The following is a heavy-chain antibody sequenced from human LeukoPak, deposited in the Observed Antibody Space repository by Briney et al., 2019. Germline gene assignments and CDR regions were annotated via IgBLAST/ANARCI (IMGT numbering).Heavy chain of an antibody. CDR2: INAGNGNT. CDR3: ARGGITMVRGVISYFDY. J-gene: IGHJ4*02. D-gene: IGHD3-10*01. V-gene: IGHV1-3*01. CDR1: GYTFTSYA. Sequence: ASVKVSCKASGYTFTSYAMHWVRQAPGQRLEWMGWINAGNGNTKYSQKFQGRVTITRDTSASTAYMELSSLRSEDTAVYYCARGGITMVRGVISYFDYWGQGTLVTVSS.